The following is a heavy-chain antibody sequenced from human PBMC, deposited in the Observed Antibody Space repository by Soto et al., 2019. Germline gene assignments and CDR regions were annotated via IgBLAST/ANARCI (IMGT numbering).Heavy chain of an antibody. V-gene: IGHV1-69*06. J-gene: IGHJ3*02. D-gene: IGHD3-3*01. Sequence: QVQLVQSGAEVKKPGSSVKVSCKASGGTFSSYAISWVRQAPGQGLEWMGGIIPIFGTANYAQKFQGRVTITADKSTSTAYMELSSLRSADTAVYYCASNFWSGSSTNDAFDIWGQGTMVTVSS. CDR2: IIPIFGTA. CDR3: ASNFWSGSSTNDAFDI. CDR1: GGTFSSYA.